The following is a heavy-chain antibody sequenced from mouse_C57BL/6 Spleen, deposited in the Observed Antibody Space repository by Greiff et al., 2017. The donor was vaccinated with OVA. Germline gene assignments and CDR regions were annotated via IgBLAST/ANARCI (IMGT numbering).Heavy chain of an antibody. Sequence: EVQRVESGPELVKPGASVKIPCKASGYTFTDYNMDWVKQSHGKSLEWIGDINPNNGGTIYNQKFKGKATLTVDKSSSTAYMELRSLTSEDTAVYYCARMDDYDGDFDYWGQGTTLTVSS. V-gene: IGHV1-18*01. J-gene: IGHJ2*01. CDR1: GYTFTDYN. CDR3: ARMDDYDGDFDY. D-gene: IGHD2-4*01. CDR2: INPNNGGT.